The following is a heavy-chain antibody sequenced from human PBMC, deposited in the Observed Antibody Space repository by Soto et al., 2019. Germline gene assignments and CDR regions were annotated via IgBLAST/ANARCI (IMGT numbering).Heavy chain of an antibody. J-gene: IGHJ4*02. Sequence: PGGSLRLSCAASGFTFSSYAMHWVRQAPGKGLEWVAVISYDGSNKYYADSVKGRFTISRDNSKNTLYLQMNSLRAEDTAVYYCASAVAPYCSSTSCESTFDYWGQGTLVTVS. CDR2: ISYDGSNK. CDR1: GFTFSSYA. CDR3: ASAVAPYCSSTSCESTFDY. V-gene: IGHV3-30-3*01. D-gene: IGHD2-2*01.